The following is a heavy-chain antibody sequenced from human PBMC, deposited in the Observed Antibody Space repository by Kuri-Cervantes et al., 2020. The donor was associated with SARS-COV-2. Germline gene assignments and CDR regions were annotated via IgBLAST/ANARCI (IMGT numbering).Heavy chain of an antibody. CDR3: ARDEGKXGHCLGH. CDR2: IDPSSGGT. CDR1: GYTFTGYL. Sequence: SVKVSCKASGYTFTGYLIHWVRQAPGQGLEWMGWIDPSSGGTNSAQNFQGRVTMTRDTSISTAYMELRRLRSDDTAVXXCARDEGKXGHCLGHWGQGTLVTVSS. D-gene: IGHD2-21*01. V-gene: IGHV1-2*02. J-gene: IGHJ4*02.